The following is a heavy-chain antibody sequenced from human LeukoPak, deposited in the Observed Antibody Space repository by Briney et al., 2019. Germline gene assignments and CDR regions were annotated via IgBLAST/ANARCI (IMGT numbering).Heavy chain of an antibody. CDR3: ACLRGPSDY. V-gene: IGHV3-11*01. D-gene: IGHD4-17*01. Sequence: GGSLRLSCAASGLRFSDYYVSWIRQAPGKGLQWVSYISSGGDIMHYADSVKGRFTSSRDNTKNSLYLQMDSLTADDTAVYFCACLRGPSDYWGQGTLVTVSS. J-gene: IGHJ4*02. CDR1: GLRFSDYY. CDR2: ISSGGDIM.